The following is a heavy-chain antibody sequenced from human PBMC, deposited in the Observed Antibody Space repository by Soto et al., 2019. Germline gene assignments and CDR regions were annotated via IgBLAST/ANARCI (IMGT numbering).Heavy chain of an antibody. V-gene: IGHV3-30*18. J-gene: IGHJ5*02. CDR2: ISHDGSEK. D-gene: IGHD3-9*01. Sequence: PGGSLRLSCAASGFMFSGYGMHWIRQAPGKGLEWEAVISHDGSEKYYGDSVKGRCTVSRDNSNNTLFLQIDSLRAEETAVYYCAKLVAGVKDIGAPGDWLDPWGQGTLVTVSS. CDR3: AKLVAGVKDIGAPGDWLDP. CDR1: GFMFSGYG.